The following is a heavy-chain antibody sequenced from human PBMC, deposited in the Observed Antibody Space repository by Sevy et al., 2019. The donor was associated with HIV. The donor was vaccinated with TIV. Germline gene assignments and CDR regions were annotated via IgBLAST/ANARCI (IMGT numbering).Heavy chain of an antibody. CDR3: ARDWLMVRGVIADDAFDI. CDR2: ISAYNGNT. Sequence: ASVKVSCKASGYTFTSYGISWVRQAPGQGLEWMGWISAYNGNTNYAQKLQGRVTMTTDTSTGTAYMERRSLRSDDTAVYYCARDWLMVRGVIADDAFDIWGQGTMVTVSS. CDR1: GYTFTSYG. V-gene: IGHV1-18*01. J-gene: IGHJ3*02. D-gene: IGHD3-10*01.